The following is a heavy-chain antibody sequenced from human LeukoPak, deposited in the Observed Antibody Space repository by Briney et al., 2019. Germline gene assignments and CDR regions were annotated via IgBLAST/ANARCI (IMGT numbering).Heavy chain of an antibody. Sequence: HSGGSLRLSCAASGFTFSSYAMHWVRQAPGKGLEWVAVISYDGSNKYYADSVKGRFTISRDNSKNTLYLQMNSLRAEDTAVYYCARLLPPGYWGQGTLVTVSS. D-gene: IGHD3-10*01. CDR3: ARLLPPGY. CDR1: GFTFSSYA. V-gene: IGHV3-30-3*01. J-gene: IGHJ4*02. CDR2: ISYDGSNK.